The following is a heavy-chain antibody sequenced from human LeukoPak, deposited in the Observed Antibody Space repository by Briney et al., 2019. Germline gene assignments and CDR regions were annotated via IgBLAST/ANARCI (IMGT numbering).Heavy chain of an antibody. Sequence: ASVKVSCKASGYTSTGYYMHWVRQAPGQGLEWMGWINPNSGGTNYAQKFQGRATMTRDTSISTAYMELSRLRSDDTAVYYCARATRRSGIAVPGGWFDPWGQGTLVTVSS. V-gene: IGHV1-2*02. D-gene: IGHD6-19*01. CDR3: ARATRRSGIAVPGGWFDP. CDR2: INPNSGGT. J-gene: IGHJ5*02. CDR1: GYTSTGYY.